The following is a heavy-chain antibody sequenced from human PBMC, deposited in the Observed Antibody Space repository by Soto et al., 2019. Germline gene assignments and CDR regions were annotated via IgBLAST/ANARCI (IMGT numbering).Heavy chain of an antibody. Sequence: LGESLKISCKGSGFGFTNYWIGWVRQMPGKGLEWMGIIYPGDSETRYSPSLQGQVTISADKSISTAYLQWNSLQASDTALYYCARTTCYRGCMENWFDTWGQGTLVTVSS. CDR3: ARTTCYRGCMENWFDT. D-gene: IGHD2-2*01. CDR1: GFGFTNYW. CDR2: IYPGDSET. V-gene: IGHV5-51*01. J-gene: IGHJ5*02.